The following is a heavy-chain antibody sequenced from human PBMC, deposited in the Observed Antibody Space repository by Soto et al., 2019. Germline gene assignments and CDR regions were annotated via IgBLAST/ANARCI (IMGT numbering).Heavy chain of an antibody. CDR3: ARTATTVTYSYYYYYMDV. Sequence: GSGPTLVNPTQTLTLTCTFSGFSLSTSGMCVSWIRQPPGKALEWLARIDWDDDKYYSTSLKTRLTISKDTSKNQVVLTMTNMDPVDTATYYCARTATTVTYSYYYYYMDVWGKGTTVTLSS. V-gene: IGHV2-70*11. J-gene: IGHJ6*03. D-gene: IGHD4-17*01. CDR2: IDWDDDK. CDR1: GFSLSTSGMC.